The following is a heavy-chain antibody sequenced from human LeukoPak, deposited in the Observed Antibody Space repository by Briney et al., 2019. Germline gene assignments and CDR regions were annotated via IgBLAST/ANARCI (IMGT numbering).Heavy chain of an antibody. CDR2: TNPINGGR. J-gene: IGHJ3*02. Sequence: ASVKVSCKASGYTFTGYYMHWVRQAPGQGLEWMGWTNPINGGRNYAQNLQGRVTMTTDTSTRTAYMELRSLRSGDTAVYYCARWSYSSDWYFGTFDIWGQGTTVTISS. D-gene: IGHD6-19*01. V-gene: IGHV1-2*02. CDR1: GYTFTGYY. CDR3: ARWSYSSDWYFGTFDI.